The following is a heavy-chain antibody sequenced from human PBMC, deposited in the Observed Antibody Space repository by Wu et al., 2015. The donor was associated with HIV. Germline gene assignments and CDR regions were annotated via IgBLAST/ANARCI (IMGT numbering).Heavy chain of an antibody. V-gene: IGHV1-24*01. Sequence: HVQLEQSGAVVRKPGASVRVSCKVSENSLTKLSIHWVRQSPGRGLEWMGGFDPEDDKIIYAQKFQSRVAMTEDRSIDTVYLDLRGLTFDDTAYFFIAQDIEETYGPQASPIRGQGHPGHCLL. J-gene: IGHJ1*01. D-gene: IGHD2-15*01. CDR2: FDPEDDKI. CDR3: AQDIEETYGPQASPI. CDR1: ENSLTKLS.